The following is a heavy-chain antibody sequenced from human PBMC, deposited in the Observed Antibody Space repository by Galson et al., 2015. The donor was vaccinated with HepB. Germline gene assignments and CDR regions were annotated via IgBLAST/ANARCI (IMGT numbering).Heavy chain of an antibody. CDR3: ARVRSIFGVPYYGLWFDP. D-gene: IGHD3-3*01. CDR2: IIPILGIA. CDR1: GGTFSSYA. V-gene: IGHV1-69*10. J-gene: IGHJ5*02. Sequence: SVKVSCKASGGTFSSYAISWVRQAPGQGLEWMGGIIPILGIANYAQKFQGRVTITADKSTSTAYMELSSLRSEDTAVYYCARVRSIFGVPYYGLWFDPWGQGTLVTVSS.